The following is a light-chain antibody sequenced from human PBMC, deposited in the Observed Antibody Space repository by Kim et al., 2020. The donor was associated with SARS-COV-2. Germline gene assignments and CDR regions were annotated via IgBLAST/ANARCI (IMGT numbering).Light chain of an antibody. CDR1: QSVSSN. V-gene: IGKV3-15*01. J-gene: IGKJ1*01. Sequence: EIVMTQSPATLSVSPGERATLSCRASQSVSSNLAWYQQKPGQAPRLLIYGASTRATGTPARFSGSGSGTEFTLTISSLQSEDFAVYYCQQYNNWPPGWTFGQGTKVDIK. CDR2: GAS. CDR3: QQYNNWPPGWT.